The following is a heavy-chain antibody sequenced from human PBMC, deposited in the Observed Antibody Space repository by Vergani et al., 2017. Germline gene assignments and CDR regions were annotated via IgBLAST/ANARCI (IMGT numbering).Heavy chain of an antibody. CDR2: ISSSSSTI. CDR3: AGGVTPDYYYYYMDV. Sequence: EVQLVESGGGLVQPGGSLRLSCAASGFTFSSYSMNWVRQAPGKGQEWVSYISSSSSTIYYADSVKGRFTITRDNAKNSLYLQMNSLRAEGTTVYYCAGGVTPDYYYYYMDVWGKGTTVTVYS. J-gene: IGHJ6*03. CDR1: GFTFSSYS. V-gene: IGHV3-48*01. D-gene: IGHD4-23*01.